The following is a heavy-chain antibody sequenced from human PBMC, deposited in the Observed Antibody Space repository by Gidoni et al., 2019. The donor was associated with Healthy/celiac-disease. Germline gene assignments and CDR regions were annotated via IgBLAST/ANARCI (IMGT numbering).Heavy chain of an antibody. V-gene: IGHV4-39*01. D-gene: IGHD2-15*01. Sequence: QLQLQASGPGLVKPSETLSLTCTVSGGSISSSSYYWGWIRQPPGKGLEWIGIIYYSRRTYYTPSLKSRVNISVDTSKNQFSLKLSSVTAADTAVYYCARQQSCFDYWGQGTLVTVSS. CDR2: IYYSRRT. CDR3: ARQQSCFDY. J-gene: IGHJ4*02. CDR1: GGSISSSSYY.